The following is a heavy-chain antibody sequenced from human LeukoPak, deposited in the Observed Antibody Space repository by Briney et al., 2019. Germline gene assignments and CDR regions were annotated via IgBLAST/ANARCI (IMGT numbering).Heavy chain of an antibody. CDR1: GFTFSSYA. CDR3: AKDRQIVATILDY. Sequence: GGSLRLSCAASGFTFSSYAMSWVRQAPGKGLDRVSAISGSGGSKYYADSVKGRFTISRDNSKNTLYLQMNSLRAEDTAVYYCAKDRQIVATILDYWGQGTLVTVSS. V-gene: IGHV3-23*01. D-gene: IGHD5-12*01. J-gene: IGHJ4*02. CDR2: ISGSGGSK.